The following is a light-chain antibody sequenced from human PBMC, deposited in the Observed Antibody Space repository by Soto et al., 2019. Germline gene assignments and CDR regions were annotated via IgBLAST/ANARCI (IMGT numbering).Light chain of an antibody. J-gene: IGKJ1*01. CDR2: GAS. CDR1: QSISGT. CDR3: QQYNNWPWT. Sequence: EIVMTQSPATLSVSPGGRATLSCRASQSISGTLAWYQQKPGQAPRLLIHGASTRAPGFPARFSGSGSGTDFTLTISSMQSEDFAVYYCQQYNNWPWTFGQGTKVDIK. V-gene: IGKV3-15*01.